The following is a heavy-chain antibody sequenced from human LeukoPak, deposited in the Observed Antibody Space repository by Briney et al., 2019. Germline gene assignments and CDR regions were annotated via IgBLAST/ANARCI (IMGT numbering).Heavy chain of an antibody. CDR1: GYSFTSYW. Sequence: GESLKISCKGSGYSFTSYWIGWVRQMPGKGLEWMGIIYPGDSDTRYSPSFQGQVTISADKSISTAYLQWSSLKASDTAMYYCARHRPQYCGGDCEFDCWGQGTLVTVSS. CDR2: IYPGDSDT. CDR3: ARHRPQYCGGDCEFDC. D-gene: IGHD2-21*02. J-gene: IGHJ4*02. V-gene: IGHV5-51*01.